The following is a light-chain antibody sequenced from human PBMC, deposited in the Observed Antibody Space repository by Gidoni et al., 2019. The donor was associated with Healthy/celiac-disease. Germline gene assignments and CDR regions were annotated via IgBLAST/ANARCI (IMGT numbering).Light chain of an antibody. CDR2: ASS. CDR1: QSISRY. CDR3: QQSYSTPYT. Sequence: DIQMTQSPSYLSASVGDRVTITCRASQSISRYLNCYQQKPGKAPNLLIYASSSLQSGVPSSFSVSGSGTDFTLTISSLQPEDFATYYCQQSYSTPYTFGQGTKLEIK. J-gene: IGKJ2*01. V-gene: IGKV1-39*01.